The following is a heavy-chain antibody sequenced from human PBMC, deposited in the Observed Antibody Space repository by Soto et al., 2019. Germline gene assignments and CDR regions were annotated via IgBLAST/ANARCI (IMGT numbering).Heavy chain of an antibody. V-gene: IGHV3-33*01. J-gene: IGHJ4*02. CDR1: GFTFSSYG. Sequence: QVQLVESGGGVVQPGRSLRLSCAASGFTFSSYGMHWVRQAPGKGLEWVAVIWYDGSNKYYADSVKGRFTISRDNSKNTLYLQMNSLRAEDTAVYYCVRDPVIAEGYFDYWGQGTLVTVSS. CDR2: IWYDGSNK. CDR3: VRDPVIAEGYFDY. D-gene: IGHD2-21*01.